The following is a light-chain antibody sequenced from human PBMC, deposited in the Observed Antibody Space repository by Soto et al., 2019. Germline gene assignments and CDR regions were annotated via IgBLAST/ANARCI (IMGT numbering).Light chain of an antibody. Sequence: QSVLTQPASVSGSPGQSIAISCTGTRSDVGAYNYVSWYQQHPGKAPKLMISEVTNRPSGVSDRFSGSKSGNTASLTISGLQAEDEADYYCSSYTTSSSYVFGTGTKVT. CDR2: EVT. CDR3: SSYTTSSSYV. CDR1: RSDVGAYNY. V-gene: IGLV2-14*01. J-gene: IGLJ1*01.